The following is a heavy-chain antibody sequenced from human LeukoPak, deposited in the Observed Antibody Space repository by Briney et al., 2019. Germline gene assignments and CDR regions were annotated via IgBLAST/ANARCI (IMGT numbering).Heavy chain of an antibody. Sequence: GGSLRLSCAASGFTFSSYAMSWVRQAPGKGLEWVSAISGSGGSTYYVDSVKGRFTISRDNSKNTLYLQMNSLRAEDTAVYYCAKGGAFGGVIAILGSYYFDYWGQGTLVTVSS. D-gene: IGHD3-16*02. CDR1: GFTFSSYA. J-gene: IGHJ4*02. CDR2: ISGSGGST. CDR3: AKGGAFGGVIAILGSYYFDY. V-gene: IGHV3-23*01.